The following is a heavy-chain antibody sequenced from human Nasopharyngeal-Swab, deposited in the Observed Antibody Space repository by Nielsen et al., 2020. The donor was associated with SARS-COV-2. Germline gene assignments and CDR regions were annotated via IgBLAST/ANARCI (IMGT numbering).Heavy chain of an antibody. D-gene: IGHD6-13*01. CDR2: ISSSSSYI. V-gene: IGHV3-21*01. Sequence: LRQCRGKGLEWVSSISSSSSYIYYADSVKGRFTISRDNAKNSLYLQMNSLRAEDTAVYYCARDFRELVGAFDIWGQGTMVTVSS. CDR3: ARDFRELVGAFDI. J-gene: IGHJ3*02.